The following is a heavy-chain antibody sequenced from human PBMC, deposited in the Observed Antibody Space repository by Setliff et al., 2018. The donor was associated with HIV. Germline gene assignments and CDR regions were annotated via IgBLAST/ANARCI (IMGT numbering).Heavy chain of an antibody. CDR2: INPSGGST. J-gene: IGHJ4*02. CDR3: ARGSLLGYFDWLFPD. CDR1: GYTFTSYY. V-gene: IGHV1-46*01. Sequence: ASVKVSCKASGYTFTSYYMHWVRQAPGQGLEWMGIINPSGGSTSYAQKFQGRVTMTRDTSTSTAYMELSRLRSDDTAVYYCARGSLLGYFDWLFPDWGQATLVTSPQ. D-gene: IGHD3-9*01.